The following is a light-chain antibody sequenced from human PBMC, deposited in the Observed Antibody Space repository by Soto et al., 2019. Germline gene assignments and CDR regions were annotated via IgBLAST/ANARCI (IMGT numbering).Light chain of an antibody. CDR1: QSISSW. CDR3: QQYNTYRWT. V-gene: IGKV1-5*03. J-gene: IGKJ1*01. Sequence: DIQMTQTPSTLSASVGDRVTITCRASQSISSWFAWYQQKPGKAPKLLIYKASSLESGVPSRFSGSGSGTEFTLTISSLQPDDFATYYCQQYNTYRWTFGQGTKVDIK. CDR2: KAS.